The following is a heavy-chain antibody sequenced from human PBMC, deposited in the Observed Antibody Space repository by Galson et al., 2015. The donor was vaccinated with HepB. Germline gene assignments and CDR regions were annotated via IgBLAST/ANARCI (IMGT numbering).Heavy chain of an antibody. CDR2: IYPDGHIT. CDR3: AKDFCRADNCDPFDY. Sequence: SLRLSCAASGLTFTNYAMSWVRQAPGKGLEWVSGIYPDGHITYYADSVKGRFTISRDDSKNTVYLQMNSVMVEETAVYFCAKDFCRADNCDPFDYWGQGTLVTVSA. CDR1: GLTFTNYA. V-gene: IGHV3-23*01. J-gene: IGHJ4*02. D-gene: IGHD2-15*01.